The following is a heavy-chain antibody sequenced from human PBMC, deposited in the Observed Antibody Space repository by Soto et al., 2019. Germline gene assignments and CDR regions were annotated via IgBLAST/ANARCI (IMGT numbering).Heavy chain of an antibody. CDR1: GGSISSYY. V-gene: IGHV4-59*01. D-gene: IGHD3-16*02. CDR2: IYYSGST. CDR3: ARGSPYDYVWGSYRYNWFDP. Sequence: XGTLPLTCTVSGGSISSYYWSWIRQPPGKGLEWIGYIYYSGSTNYNPSLKSRVTISVDTSKNQFSLKLSSVTAADTAVYYCARGSPYDYVWGSYRYNWFDPWGQGTLVTVSS. J-gene: IGHJ5*02.